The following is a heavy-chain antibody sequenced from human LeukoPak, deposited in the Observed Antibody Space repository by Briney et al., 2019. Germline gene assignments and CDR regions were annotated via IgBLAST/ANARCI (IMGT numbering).Heavy chain of an antibody. D-gene: IGHD3-3*01. CDR2: ISSSSSYI. V-gene: IGHV3-21*01. CDR1: GFTFSSYS. CDR3: ARTPPTIFGVVKVEGGTNWFDP. J-gene: IGHJ5*02. Sequence: GGSLRLSCAASGFTFSSYSMNWVRQAPGKGLEWVSSISSSSSYIYYAASVKGRFTISRDNAKKSLYLQMNSLRAEDTAVYYCARTPPTIFGVVKVEGGTNWFDPWGQGTLVTVSS.